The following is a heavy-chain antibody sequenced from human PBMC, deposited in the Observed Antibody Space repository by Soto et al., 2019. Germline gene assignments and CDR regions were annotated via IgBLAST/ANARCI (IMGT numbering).Heavy chain of an antibody. CDR3: ARNNPVQLERRGYYYHYGMAV. J-gene: IGHJ6*02. CDR1: GYTFTSYA. CDR2: INAGNGNT. D-gene: IGHD1-1*01. Sequence: ASVKVSCKASGYTFTSYAMHWVRQAPGQRLEWMGWINAGNGNTKYSQKFQGRVTITRDTSASTAYMELSSLRSEDTAVYYCARNNPVQLERRGYYYHYGMAVWGQGTTVTVSS. V-gene: IGHV1-3*01.